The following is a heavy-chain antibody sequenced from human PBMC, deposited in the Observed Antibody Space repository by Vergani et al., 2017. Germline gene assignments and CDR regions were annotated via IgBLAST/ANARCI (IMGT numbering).Heavy chain of an antibody. D-gene: IGHD2-21*02. CDR1: GGSISSYY. CDR3: ARGIVVVTAIPDWFDP. Sequence: QVQLQESGPGLVKPSETLSLTCTVSGGSISSYYWSWIRQPAGKGLEWIGRIFTSGSTNYNPSLKSRVTMSVDTSKNQFSLKLSSVTAADTAVYYCARGIVVVTAIPDWFDPWGQGTLVTVSS. CDR2: IFTSGST. V-gene: IGHV4-4*07. J-gene: IGHJ5*02.